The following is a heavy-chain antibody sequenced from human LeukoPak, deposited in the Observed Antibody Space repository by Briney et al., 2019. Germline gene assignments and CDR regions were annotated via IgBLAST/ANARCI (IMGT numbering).Heavy chain of an antibody. V-gene: IGHV3-23*01. CDR1: GFTFSSYA. CDR2: ISGSGGST. D-gene: IGHD2-2*01. J-gene: IGHJ4*02. Sequence: PGGSLRLSCAASGFTFSSYAMSWVRQAPGKGLEWVSAISGSGGSTYYADSVKGRFTISRDNSKNTLYLQMNSLRAEDTAVYYCARGIVVVPGKYFDFWGQGSLVTVSS. CDR3: ARGIVVVPGKYFDF.